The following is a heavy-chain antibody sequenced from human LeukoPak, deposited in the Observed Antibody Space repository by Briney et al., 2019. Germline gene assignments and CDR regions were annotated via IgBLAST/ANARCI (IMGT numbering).Heavy chain of an antibody. D-gene: IGHD2-15*01. CDR2: ISYDGSNK. Sequence: PGGSLRLSCAASGFTFSSYGMHWVRQAPGKGLEWVAVISYDGSNKYYADSVKGRFTISRDNARSSVYLQMTSLRADDTAVYYCASARSTTWWKHVSIWFDPWGQGTLVTVSS. J-gene: IGHJ5*02. V-gene: IGHV3-30*03. CDR1: GFTFSSYG. CDR3: ASARSTTWWKHVSIWFDP.